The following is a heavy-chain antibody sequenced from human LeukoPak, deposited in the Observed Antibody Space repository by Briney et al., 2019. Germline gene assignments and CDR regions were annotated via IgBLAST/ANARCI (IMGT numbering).Heavy chain of an antibody. CDR2: ISGSGGST. CDR1: GFTFSSYA. Sequence: GGSLRLSCAASGFTFSSYAMSWVRQAPWEGLEWVSAISGSGGSTYYADSVKGRFTISRDNSKNTLYLQMNSLRAEDTAVYYCATERDYSNYVPPDYWGQGTLVTVSS. CDR3: ATERDYSNYVPPDY. V-gene: IGHV3-23*01. J-gene: IGHJ4*02. D-gene: IGHD4-11*01.